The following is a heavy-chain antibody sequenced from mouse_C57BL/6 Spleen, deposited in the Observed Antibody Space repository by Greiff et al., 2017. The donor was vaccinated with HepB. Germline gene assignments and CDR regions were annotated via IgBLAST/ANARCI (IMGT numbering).Heavy chain of an antibody. CDR1: GYTFTSYW. D-gene: IGHD1-1*01. J-gene: IGHJ4*01. V-gene: IGHV1-72*01. Sequence: VQRVESGAELVKPGASVKLSCKASGYTFTSYWMHWVKQRPGRGLEWIGRIDPNSGGTKYNEKFKSKATLTVDKPSSTAYMQLSSLTSEDSAVYYCARGFITTVSRAMDYWGQGTSVTVSS. CDR2: IDPNSGGT. CDR3: ARGFITTVSRAMDY.